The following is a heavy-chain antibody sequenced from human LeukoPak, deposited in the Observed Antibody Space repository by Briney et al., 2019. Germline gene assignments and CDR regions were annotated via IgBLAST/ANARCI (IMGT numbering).Heavy chain of an antibody. Sequence: PGASVKVSCKVSGYTLTELSMHWVRQAPGKGLEWMGGFDPEDGETIYAQKFQGRVTMTEDTSTDTAYMELSSLRPEDTAVYYCARDPNSLGYSRVTGYWYFDLWGRGTLVTVSS. CDR3: ARDPNSLGYSRVTGYWYFDL. CDR1: GYTLTELS. CDR2: FDPEDGET. V-gene: IGHV1-24*01. D-gene: IGHD5-18*01. J-gene: IGHJ2*01.